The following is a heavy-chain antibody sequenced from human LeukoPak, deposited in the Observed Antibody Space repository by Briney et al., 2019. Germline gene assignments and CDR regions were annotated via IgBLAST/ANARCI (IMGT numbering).Heavy chain of an antibody. V-gene: IGHV4-59*08. CDR1: GGSISSYY. CDR2: IYYSGST. Sequence: PSETLSLTCTVSGGSISSYYWSWIRQPPGKGLEWIGYIYYSGSTYYNPSLKSRVTISVDTSKNQFSLKLSSVTAADTAVYYCASAYDSSGYSDDYWGQGTLVTVSS. J-gene: IGHJ4*02. D-gene: IGHD3-22*01. CDR3: ASAYDSSGYSDDY.